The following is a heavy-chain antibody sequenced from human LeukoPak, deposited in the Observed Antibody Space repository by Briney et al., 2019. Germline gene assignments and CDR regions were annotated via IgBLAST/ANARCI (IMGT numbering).Heavy chain of an antibody. CDR1: GGSVSSGSYY. CDR3: ARFYCSSTSCYLAP. J-gene: IGHJ5*02. D-gene: IGHD2-2*01. Sequence: PSETLSLTCTVSGGSVSSGSYYWSWIRQPPWKGLEWIGYIYYSGGTNYNPSLKSRVTISVDTSKNQFSLKLSSVTAADTAVYYCARFYCSSTSCYLAPWGQGTLVTVSS. V-gene: IGHV4-61*01. CDR2: IYYSGGT.